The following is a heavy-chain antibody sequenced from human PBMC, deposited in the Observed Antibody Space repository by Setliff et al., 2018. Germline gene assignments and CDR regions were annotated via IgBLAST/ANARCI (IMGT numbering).Heavy chain of an antibody. Sequence: GGSLRLSCAASGFTFSSYSMNWVRQAPGKGLEWVSYISSTGSTIYYADSVQGRFTISRDNAKNSLYLQMNSLRAEDTAVYYCATEDPHLSSGGPDSWGQGTQVTVSS. CDR3: ATEDPHLSSGGPDS. J-gene: IGHJ4*02. D-gene: IGHD3-10*01. V-gene: IGHV3-48*04. CDR2: ISSTGSTI. CDR1: GFTFSSYS.